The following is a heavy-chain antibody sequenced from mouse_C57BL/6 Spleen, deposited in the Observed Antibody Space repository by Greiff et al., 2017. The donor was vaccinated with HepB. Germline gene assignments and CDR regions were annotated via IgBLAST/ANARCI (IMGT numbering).Heavy chain of an antibody. D-gene: IGHD2-5*01. J-gene: IGHJ3*01. CDR1: GYTFTSYG. V-gene: IGHV1-81*01. Sequence: QVQLQQSGAELARPGASVKLSCKASGYTFTSYGISWVKQRTGQGLEWIGEIYPRSGNTYYNEKFKGKATLTADKSSSTAYMELRSLTSEDSAVYFCARLDSKAFAYWGQGTLVTVSA. CDR3: ARLDSKAFAY. CDR2: IYPRSGNT.